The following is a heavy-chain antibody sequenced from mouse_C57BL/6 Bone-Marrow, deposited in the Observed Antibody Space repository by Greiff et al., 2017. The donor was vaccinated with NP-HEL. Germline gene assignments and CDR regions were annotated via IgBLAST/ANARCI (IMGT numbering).Heavy chain of an antibody. Sequence: QLQQSGPELVKPGASVKISCKASGYTFTDYYMNWVKQSHGKSLEWIGDINPNNGGTSYNQKFKGKATLTVDKSSSTAYMELRSLTSEDSAVYYCARSPTIVSYFDYWGQGTTLTVSS. CDR1: GYTFTDYY. CDR2: INPNNGGT. CDR3: ARSPTIVSYFDY. D-gene: IGHD2-5*01. V-gene: IGHV1-26*01. J-gene: IGHJ2*01.